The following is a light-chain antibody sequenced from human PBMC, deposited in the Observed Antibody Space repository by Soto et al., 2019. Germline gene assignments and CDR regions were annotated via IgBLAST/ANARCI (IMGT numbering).Light chain of an antibody. Sequence: DVVLTQSPLSLSVTLGQPASISCRSSQSLVAIDRSTYLNWVQQRPGQTPRRLIYIVSNRDTGVTDRFSGSGSGSDFTLQISSVEAEDVGVYYCVQGTHWPFTFGQGTKLEI. CDR1: QSLVAIDRSTY. V-gene: IGKV2-30*01. CDR3: VQGTHWPFT. CDR2: IVS. J-gene: IGKJ2*01.